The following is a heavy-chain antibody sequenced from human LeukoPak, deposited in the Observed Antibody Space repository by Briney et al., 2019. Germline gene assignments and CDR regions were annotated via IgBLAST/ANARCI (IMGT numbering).Heavy chain of an antibody. V-gene: IGHV4-38-2*02. CDR2: IYHSGST. D-gene: IGHD3-10*01. Sequence: KTSETPSLTCTVSGYSISSGYYWGWIRQPPGKGLEWIGSIYHSGSTYYNPSLKSRVTISVETSKNQFSLKLKSVTAADTAVYYCARGGYYGSGNDFRFDPWGQGTLVTVSS. CDR1: GYSISSGYY. J-gene: IGHJ5*02. CDR3: ARGGYYGSGNDFRFDP.